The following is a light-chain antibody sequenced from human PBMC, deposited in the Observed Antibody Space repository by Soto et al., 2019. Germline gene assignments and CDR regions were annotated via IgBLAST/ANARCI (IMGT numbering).Light chain of an antibody. Sequence: QSALTQPASVSGSPGQSITISRTGTSSDVGGYNYVSWYQQHPGKAPKLMIYDVSNRPSGVSNRFSGSKSGNTASLTISGLQAEDEADYYCTSYTSSSTSEVFGTGTKVTVL. CDR1: SSDVGGYNY. V-gene: IGLV2-14*01. CDR2: DVS. J-gene: IGLJ1*01. CDR3: TSYTSSSTSEV.